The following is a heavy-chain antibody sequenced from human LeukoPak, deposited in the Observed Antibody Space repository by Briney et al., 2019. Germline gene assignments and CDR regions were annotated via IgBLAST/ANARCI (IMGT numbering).Heavy chain of an antibody. CDR2: IYYSGST. D-gene: IGHD2-2*01. Sequence: PSQTVSLNCTVSSVSISSGDYDWSWIRQPPGRVLEWIGYIYYSGSTYYNPSLKNRVTISVDTSKNQLYLKLSSVTAAVTVVYYRARAGGHCSSTSCYPADFDYWGQGTLVTVSS. V-gene: IGHV4-30-4*08. J-gene: IGHJ4*02. CDR1: SVSISSGDYD. CDR3: ARAGGHCSSTSCYPADFDY.